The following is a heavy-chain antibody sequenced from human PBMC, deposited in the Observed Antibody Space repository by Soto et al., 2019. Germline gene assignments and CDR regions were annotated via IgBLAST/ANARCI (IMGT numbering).Heavy chain of an antibody. CDR1: GGSITSSSHF. V-gene: IGHV4-39*01. J-gene: IGHJ5*02. CDR2: IYFTGNT. D-gene: IGHD6-25*01. Sequence: SETLSLTCSASGGSITSSSHFWGWVRQPPGKGLECIGTIYFTGNTYYTPSLKGRLTMSIDTSKNESSLRLNSVTAADTAVYYCAGQTFTIAAASYGRSNWFDPWGPGTLVTVSS. CDR3: AGQTFTIAAASYGRSNWFDP.